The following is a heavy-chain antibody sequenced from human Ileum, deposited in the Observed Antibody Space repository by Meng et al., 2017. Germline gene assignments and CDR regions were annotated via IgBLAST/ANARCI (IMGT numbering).Heavy chain of an antibody. D-gene: IGHD1-1*01. Sequence: QVQLVQSGAEVKKPGASVKVSCKASGYTFTTYGISWVRQAPGQGLEWMGWMNTDKGNTNYAQKFQGRVTMTRDTSTSTAYMELRSLRSDDTAVYYCVREGAYNGGDYWGQGTLVTVSS. J-gene: IGHJ4*02. CDR1: GYTFTTYG. CDR2: MNTDKGNT. V-gene: IGHV1-18*01. CDR3: VREGAYNGGDY.